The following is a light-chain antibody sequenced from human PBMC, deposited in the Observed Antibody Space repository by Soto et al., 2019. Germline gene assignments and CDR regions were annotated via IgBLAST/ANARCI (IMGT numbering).Light chain of an antibody. CDR3: NSYTSSSTYV. Sequence: QSALTQPASVSGSPGQSITISCTGTSSDVGGYNYVSWFQQHPGKAPKLMIYDVRNRPSGISNRFSGSKSGNTASLTISGLQADDEADYYCNSYTSSSTYVFGTGTKVTVL. CDR2: DVR. J-gene: IGLJ1*01. CDR1: SSDVGGYNY. V-gene: IGLV2-14*01.